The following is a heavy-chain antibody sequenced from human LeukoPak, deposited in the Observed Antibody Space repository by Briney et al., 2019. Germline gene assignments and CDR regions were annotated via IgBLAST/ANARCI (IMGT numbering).Heavy chain of an antibody. Sequence: SETLSLTCVVSGGSVSGYYWGWIRQPPGRGPEWIGYVYYSGSTNYNPSFKSRITISVDTSRNQFSLQLSSVTAADTAVYYCARIHRYCSGGACYVLDNWGQGTLVAVSS. CDR1: GGSVSGYY. J-gene: IGHJ4*02. CDR3: ARIHRYCSGGACYVLDN. V-gene: IGHV4-59*02. D-gene: IGHD2-15*01. CDR2: VYYSGST.